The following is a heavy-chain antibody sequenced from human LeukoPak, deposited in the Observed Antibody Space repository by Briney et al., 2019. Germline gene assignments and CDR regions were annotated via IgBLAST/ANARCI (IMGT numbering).Heavy chain of an antibody. Sequence: SETLSLTCVVSGGSVSGYYWGWIRQPPGRGPEWIGYVYYSGSTNYNPSFKSRITISVDTSRNQFSLQLSSVTAADTAVYYCARIHRYCSGGACYVLDNWGQGTLVAVSS. CDR1: GGSVSGYY. J-gene: IGHJ4*02. CDR3: ARIHRYCSGGACYVLDN. V-gene: IGHV4-59*02. D-gene: IGHD2-15*01. CDR2: VYYSGST.